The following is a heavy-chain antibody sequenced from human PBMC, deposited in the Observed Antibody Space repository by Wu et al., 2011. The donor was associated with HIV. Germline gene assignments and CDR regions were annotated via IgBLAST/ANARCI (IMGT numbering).Heavy chain of an antibody. D-gene: IGHD6-13*01. CDR3: ARRIERSSWSNYFDY. Sequence: VQLVQSGAEVKKPGESLKISCKGSGYSFTSYWIGWVRQMPGKGLEWMGIIYPGDSDTRYSPSFQGQVTISADKSISTAYLQWSSLKLGHRMYYXARRIERSSWSNYFDYWGQGTLVTVSS. CDR2: IYPGDSDT. V-gene: IGHV5-51*01. CDR1: GYSFTSYW. J-gene: IGHJ4*02.